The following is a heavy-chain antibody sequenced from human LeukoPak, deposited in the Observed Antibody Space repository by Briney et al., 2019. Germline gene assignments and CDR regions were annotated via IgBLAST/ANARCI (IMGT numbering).Heavy chain of an antibody. V-gene: IGHV3-30*02. Sequence: GGSLRLYCAASGFTFSSYGMHWVRQAPGKGLECVAFVQYDGSNIYYSDSVKGRFTISRDNSKNTLYLQMNSLRVEDTAVYYCATHCSGTSCHRDYWGQGTLVTVSS. J-gene: IGHJ4*02. D-gene: IGHD2-2*01. CDR3: ATHCSGTSCHRDY. CDR1: GFTFSSYG. CDR2: VQYDGSNI.